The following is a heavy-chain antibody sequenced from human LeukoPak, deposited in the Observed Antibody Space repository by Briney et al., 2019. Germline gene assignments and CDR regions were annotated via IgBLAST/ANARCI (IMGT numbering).Heavy chain of an antibody. CDR1: GGSFSGYY. J-gene: IGHJ5*02. D-gene: IGHD6-25*01. CDR2: INHSGSS. CDR3: AREGGGPRWLDP. V-gene: IGHV4-34*01. Sequence: SETLSLTCAVYGGSFSGYYWSWIRQPPGKGLEWIGEINHSGSSNYNPSLRSRVTMSVDTSKNQFSLNLSSVTAADTAVYYCAREGGGPRWLDPWGQGTLVTVSS.